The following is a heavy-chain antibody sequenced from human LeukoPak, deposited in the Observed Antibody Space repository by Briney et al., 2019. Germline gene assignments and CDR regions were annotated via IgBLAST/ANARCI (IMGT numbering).Heavy chain of an antibody. J-gene: IGHJ5*02. D-gene: IGHD2-2*01. CDR1: GGSISSGGYS. V-gene: IGHV4-30-2*01. Sequence: SETLSLTCAVSGGSISSGGYSWSWIRQPPGKGLEWIGYIYHSGSTYYNPSLKSRVTISVDRSKNQFSLKLSSVTAADTAVYYCARGYCSSTSCYPNWFDPWGQGTLVTVSS. CDR2: IYHSGST. CDR3: ARGYCSSTSCYPNWFDP.